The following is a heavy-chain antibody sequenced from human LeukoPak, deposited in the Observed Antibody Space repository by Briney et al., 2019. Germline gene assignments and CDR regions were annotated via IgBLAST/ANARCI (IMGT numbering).Heavy chain of an antibody. CDR2: ISYDGSNK. V-gene: IGHV3-30*04. CDR1: GFTFSSYA. CDR3: ARVKDCSSTSCYNFDY. Sequence: PGRSLRLSCAASGFTFSSYAMHWDRQAPGKGLEWVAVISYDGSNKYYADSVKGRFTISRDNSKNTLYLQMNSLRAEDTAVYYCARVKDCSSTSCYNFDYWGQGTLVTVSS. D-gene: IGHD2-2*01. J-gene: IGHJ4*02.